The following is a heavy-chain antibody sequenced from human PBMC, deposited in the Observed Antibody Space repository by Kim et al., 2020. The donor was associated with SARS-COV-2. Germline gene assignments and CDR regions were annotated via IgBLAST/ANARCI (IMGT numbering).Heavy chain of an antibody. J-gene: IGHJ5*02. CDR3: ARRAHYDILTWAFDS. V-gene: IGHV4-59*01. CDR2: IYYSGST. CDR1: GGSISSYY. Sequence: SETLSLTCTVSGGSISSYYWSWIRQPPGKGLEWIGYIYYSGSTNYNPSLKSRVTISVDTSKNQFSLKLSSVTAADTAVYYCARRAHYDILTWAFDSWGQG. D-gene: IGHD3-9*01.